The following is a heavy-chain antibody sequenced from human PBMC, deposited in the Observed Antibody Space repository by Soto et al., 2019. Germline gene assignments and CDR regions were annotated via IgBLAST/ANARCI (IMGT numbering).Heavy chain of an antibody. CDR2: VSYDGSNK. CDR1: GFSFKSYA. Sequence: GGSLRLSCAASGFSFKSYAIHWVRQAPGKGLEWVAVVSYDGSNKFYADSVKGRFTISRDDSKNTVFLQMNSLRVEATAVFYCARDRPGGYGYSWDDFLYYYGMDVWGQGTTVTVSS. J-gene: IGHJ6*02. V-gene: IGHV3-30-3*01. CDR3: ARDRPGGYGYSWDDFLYYYGMDV. D-gene: IGHD5-18*01.